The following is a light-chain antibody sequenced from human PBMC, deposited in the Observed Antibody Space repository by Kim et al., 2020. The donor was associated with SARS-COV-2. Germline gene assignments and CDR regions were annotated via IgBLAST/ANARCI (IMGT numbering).Light chain of an antibody. CDR3: QVWDSSSDHAV. J-gene: IGLJ7*01. CDR1: NIGSKS. V-gene: IGLV3-21*04. Sequence: PGKTARITCGGNNIGSKSVHWYQQKPGQAPVLVIYYDSDRHSGIPERFSGSNSGNTATLTISRVEAGDEADYYCQVWDSSSDHAVFGGGTQLTVL. CDR2: YDS.